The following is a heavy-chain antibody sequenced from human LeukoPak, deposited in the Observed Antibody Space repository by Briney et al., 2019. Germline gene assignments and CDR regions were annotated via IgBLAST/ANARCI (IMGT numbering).Heavy chain of an antibody. D-gene: IGHD3-10*01. CDR2: INHSGST. CDR1: GGSFSGYY. CDR3: ARPPPYYYGSGSYYPGPNAFDI. Sequence: KSSETLSLTCAVYGGSFSGYYWSWIRQPPGKGLEWIGEINHSGSTNYNPSPKSRVTISVDTSKNQFSLKLSSVTAADTAVYYCARPPPYYYGSGSYYPGPNAFDIWGQGTMVTVSS. V-gene: IGHV4-34*01. J-gene: IGHJ3*02.